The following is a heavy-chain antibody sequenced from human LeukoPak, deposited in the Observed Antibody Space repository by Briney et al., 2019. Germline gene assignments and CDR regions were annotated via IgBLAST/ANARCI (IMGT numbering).Heavy chain of an antibody. D-gene: IGHD3-10*01. CDR1: GGSISSYY. J-gene: IGHJ6*02. Sequence: KASDTLSLTCTVSGGSISSYYWSWIRQPAGKGLEWIGRIYTSGSTNYNPSLKSRVTMSVDTSKNQFSLKLSSVTAADTAVYYCARDLGVWFGAPGGMDVWGQGTTVTVSS. CDR2: IYTSGST. V-gene: IGHV4-4*07. CDR3: ARDLGVWFGAPGGMDV.